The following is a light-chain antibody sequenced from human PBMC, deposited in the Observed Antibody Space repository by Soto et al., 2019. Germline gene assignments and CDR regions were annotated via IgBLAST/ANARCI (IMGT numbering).Light chain of an antibody. CDR2: DVN. V-gene: IGLV2-14*03. CDR3: SSKRDKKTVL. Sequence: QSVLTQPASVSGAPGQLITISCTGTSRDIGAYDYVSWYQQHPGQAPRLIIYDVNERPSGISDRFSGSRSGNTASLTIAGLRPEDEADYYCSSKRDKKTVLFAGGTKVTVL. J-gene: IGLJ2*01. CDR1: SRDIGAYDY.